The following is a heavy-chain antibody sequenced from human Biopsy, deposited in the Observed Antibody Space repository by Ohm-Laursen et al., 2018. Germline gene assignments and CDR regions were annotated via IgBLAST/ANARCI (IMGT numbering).Heavy chain of an antibody. CDR1: GGSITGYE. V-gene: IGHV4-59*01. J-gene: IGHJ3*02. CDR3: ARVEAGTYDALDI. CDR2: IYYSGGT. Sequence: TLSLICAVSGGSITGYEWSWIRLAPGKGLEWIGYIYYSGGTKYNPSLASRVTFSVDMSKSQFSLKLYSVTAADTAVYYCARVEAGTYDALDIWGQGTLVAVSA. D-gene: IGHD1-26*01.